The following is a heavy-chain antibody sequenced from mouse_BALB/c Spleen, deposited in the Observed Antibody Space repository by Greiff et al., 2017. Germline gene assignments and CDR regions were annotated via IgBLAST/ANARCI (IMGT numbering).Heavy chain of an antibody. CDR2: ISSGGSYT. D-gene: IGHD2-1*01. Sequence: EVKLVESGGDLVKPGGSLKLSCAASGFTFSSYGMSWVRQTPDKRLEWVATISSGGSYTYYPDSVKGRFTISRDNAKNTLYLQMSSLKSEDTAMYYCASLYHYAMDYWGQGTSVTVSS. CDR1: GFTFSSYG. CDR3: ASLYHYAMDY. V-gene: IGHV5-6*02. J-gene: IGHJ4*01.